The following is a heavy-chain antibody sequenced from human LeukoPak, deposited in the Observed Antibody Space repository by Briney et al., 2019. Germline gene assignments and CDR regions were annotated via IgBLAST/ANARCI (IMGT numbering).Heavy chain of an antibody. CDR3: AVGVSFDY. CDR1: GGSISNYY. J-gene: IGHJ4*02. D-gene: IGHD3-10*01. V-gene: IGHV4-59*01. CDR2: IYYSGST. Sequence: SETLSLTCTVSGGSISNYYWSWIRQPPGKELEWIGYIYYSGSTNYNPSLKSRVTISVDTSKNQFSLKLSSVTAADTAVYYCAVGVSFDYWGQGTLVTVSS.